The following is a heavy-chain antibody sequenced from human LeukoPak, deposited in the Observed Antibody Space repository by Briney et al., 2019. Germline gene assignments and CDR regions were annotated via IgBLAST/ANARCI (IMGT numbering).Heavy chain of an antibody. V-gene: IGHV3-74*01. D-gene: IGHD5-18*01. Sequence: GGSLRLSCAASGLTFVKHYLHWVRPAPGTGLLWVSRISTDGTTALYADSVRGRFTTSRDNAKNTLYLQMNSLRGEDTAVYYCGISEDGYIDYWGQGTLVTVSS. CDR3: GISEDGYIDY. CDR2: ISTDGTTA. CDR1: GLTFVKHY. J-gene: IGHJ4*02.